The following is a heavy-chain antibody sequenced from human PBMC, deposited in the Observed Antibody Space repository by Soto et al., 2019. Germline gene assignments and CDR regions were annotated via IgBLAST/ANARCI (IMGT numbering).Heavy chain of an antibody. CDR2: ISGSGGST. J-gene: IGHJ4*02. D-gene: IGHD1-26*01. CDR3: AKRGSGSYFDY. CDR1: GVTFSSYA. Sequence: GGSLRLSCAASGVTFSSYAMNWVRQAPGKGLEWVSVISGSGGSTYYADSVKGRFSISRDSSKNTLYLQMNSLRAEDTAVYYCAKRGSGSYFDYWGQGTLVTVSS. V-gene: IGHV3-23*01.